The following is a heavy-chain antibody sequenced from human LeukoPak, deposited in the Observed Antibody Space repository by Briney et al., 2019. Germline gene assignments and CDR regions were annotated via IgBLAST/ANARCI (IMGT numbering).Heavy chain of an antibody. D-gene: IGHD1-26*01. CDR2: IYYSGST. CDR3: ARTGSSTPLDYFDY. CDR1: GGSISSYY. Sequence: SETLSLTCTVSGGSISSYYWSWIRQPPGKGLEWIGSIYYSGSTYYNPSLKSRVTISVDTSKNQFSLKLSSVTAADTAVYYCARTGSSTPLDYFDYWGQGTLVTVSS. J-gene: IGHJ4*02. V-gene: IGHV4-39*01.